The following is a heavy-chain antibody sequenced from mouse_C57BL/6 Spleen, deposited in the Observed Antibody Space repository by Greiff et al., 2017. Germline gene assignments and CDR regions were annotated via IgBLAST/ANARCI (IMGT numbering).Heavy chain of an antibody. CDR3: ARGGYCRVVYFDY. CDR2: ISDGGSYT. Sequence: EVMLVESGGGLVKPGGSLKLSCAASGFTFSSYAMSWVRQTPEKRLEWVATISDGGSYTYYPDNVKGRFTISRDNAKNNLYLQMSHLKSEDTAMYYCARGGYCRVVYFDYWGQGTTLTVSS. CDR1: GFTFSSYA. J-gene: IGHJ2*01. D-gene: IGHD3-3*01. V-gene: IGHV5-4*03.